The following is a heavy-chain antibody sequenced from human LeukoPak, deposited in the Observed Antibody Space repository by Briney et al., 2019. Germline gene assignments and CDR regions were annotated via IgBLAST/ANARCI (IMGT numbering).Heavy chain of an antibody. J-gene: IGHJ4*02. V-gene: IGHV3-21*01. Sequence: SGGSLRLSCAASGSTFSSYSTNWVRQAPGKGLEWVSSISSSSDHIAYADSVKGRFTISRDNAKNALYLQVNSLRAEDTAVYYCARGVVPAAFDYWGQGTLVTVSS. CDR2: ISSSSDHI. CDR3: ARGVVPAAFDY. CDR1: GSTFSSYS. D-gene: IGHD2-2*01.